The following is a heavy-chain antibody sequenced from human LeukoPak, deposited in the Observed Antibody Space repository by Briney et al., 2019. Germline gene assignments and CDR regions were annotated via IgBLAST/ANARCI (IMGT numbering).Heavy chain of an antibody. CDR3: AREQHSSSWSSFDY. J-gene: IGHJ4*02. V-gene: IGHV1-69*06. CDR1: GGTFSSYA. Sequence: SVKVSCKASGGTFSSYAISWVRQAPGQGLEWMGGIIPIFGTANYAQKFQGRVTITADKSTSTAYMELSSLRSEDTAVYYRAREQHSSSWSSFDYWGQGTLVTVSS. D-gene: IGHD6-13*01. CDR2: IIPIFGTA.